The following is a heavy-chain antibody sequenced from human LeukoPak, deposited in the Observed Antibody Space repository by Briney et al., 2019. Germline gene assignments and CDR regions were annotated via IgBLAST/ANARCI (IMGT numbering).Heavy chain of an antibody. CDR1: GYIFTDLY. D-gene: IGHD3-10*01. Sequence: GASVKVSCRASGYIFTDLYIHWLRQAPGQGLEYMGRINPNNGVTNYAQEFQGRVTMTRDTSISTTYMELNSLTSDDTAVYYCARVQLLSDDVFNVWGQGTMVTVSP. J-gene: IGHJ3*01. CDR3: ARVQLLSDDVFNV. CDR2: INPNNGVT. V-gene: IGHV1-2*02.